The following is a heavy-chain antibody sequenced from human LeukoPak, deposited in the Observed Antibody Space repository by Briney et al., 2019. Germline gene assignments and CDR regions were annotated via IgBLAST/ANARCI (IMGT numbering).Heavy chain of an antibody. V-gene: IGHV4-39*01. CDR3: ARRPVLLWFGELLPGTTFDY. J-gene: IGHJ4*02. D-gene: IGHD3-10*01. CDR2: IYYSGST. CDR1: GGSISSYY. Sequence: SETLSLTCTVSGGSISSYYWGWIRQPPGKGLEWIGSIYYSGSTYYNPSLKSRVTISVDTSKNQFSLKLSSVTAADTAVYYCARRPVLLWFGELLPGTTFDYWGQGTLVTVSS.